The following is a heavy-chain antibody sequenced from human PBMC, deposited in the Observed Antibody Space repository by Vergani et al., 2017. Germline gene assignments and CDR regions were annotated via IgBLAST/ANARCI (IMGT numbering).Heavy chain of an antibody. Sequence: QVQLVQSGAEVKKPGASVKVSCKASGYTFTSYDINWVRQATGQGLEWMGWMNPNSGNTGYAQKFQGRVTMTRNTSISTAYMELRSLRSDDTAVYYCAREGEGYQLLYYYYGMDVWGQGTTVTVSS. D-gene: IGHD2-2*01. CDR3: AREGEGYQLLYYYYGMDV. CDR1: GYTFTSYD. J-gene: IGHJ6*02. V-gene: IGHV1-8*01. CDR2: MNPNSGNT.